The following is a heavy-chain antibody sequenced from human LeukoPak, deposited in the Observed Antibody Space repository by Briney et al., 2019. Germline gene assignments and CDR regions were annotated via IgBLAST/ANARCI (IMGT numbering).Heavy chain of an antibody. D-gene: IGHD3-22*01. CDR3: AKDSSSAYAYYFDY. V-gene: IGHV3-53*01. Sequence: GGSLRLSCAASGFTVSSNYMTWVRQAPGKGLEWVSVIYSGGSTYYADSVKGRFTISRDNSKNTLYLQMNSLRAEDTAVYYCAKDSSSAYAYYFDYWGQGTLVTVSS. J-gene: IGHJ4*02. CDR1: GFTVSSNY. CDR2: IYSGGST.